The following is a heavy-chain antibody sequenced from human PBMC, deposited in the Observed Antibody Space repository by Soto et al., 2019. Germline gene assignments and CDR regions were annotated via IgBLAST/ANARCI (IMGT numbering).Heavy chain of an antibody. J-gene: IGHJ1*01. Sequence: QVQLVQSGAEVQRPGASVKVSCQASGYTFTTYDMHWVRQAPGQSLEWMGWIKTATGHAKYSQKFQDRVTMTRDTAASTGQMGFSSLRSEDTAVYFCVVSTGWWSFLYWGQGSLVTVAS. V-gene: IGHV1-3*04. D-gene: IGHD6-19*01. CDR2: IKTATGHA. CDR1: GYTFTTYD. CDR3: VVSTGWWSFLY.